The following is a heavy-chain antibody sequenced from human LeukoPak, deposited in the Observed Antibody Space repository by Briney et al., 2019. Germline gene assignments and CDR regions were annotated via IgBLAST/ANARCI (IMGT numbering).Heavy chain of an antibody. CDR2: INHSGST. V-gene: IGHV4-34*01. CDR3: ARGRYSYGLNYYYYYGMDV. J-gene: IGHJ6*04. Sequence: SETLSLTCAVYGGSFSGYYWSWIRQPPGKGLEWIGEINHSGSTNYNPSLKSRVTISVDTSKNQFSLKLSSVTAADTAVYYCARGRYSYGLNYYYYYGMDVWGKGTTVTVSS. D-gene: IGHD5-18*01. CDR1: GGSFSGYY.